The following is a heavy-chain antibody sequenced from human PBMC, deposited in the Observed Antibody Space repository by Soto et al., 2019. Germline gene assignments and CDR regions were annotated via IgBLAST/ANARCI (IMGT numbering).Heavy chain of an antibody. J-gene: IGHJ4*02. CDR1: GYTFTHYY. CDR2: INPGGGST. D-gene: IGHD6-19*01. V-gene: IGHV1-46*01. CDR3: AREVSSGRAY. Sequence: QVQLVQSGAEVKKPGASVKVSCKASGYTFTHYYMHWVRQAPGQGLEWMGIINPGGGSTKYAQKFQGSVTMTRDTSTSTVYMELSSLRSDDTAVYYCAREVSSGRAYWGQGTLVTVSS.